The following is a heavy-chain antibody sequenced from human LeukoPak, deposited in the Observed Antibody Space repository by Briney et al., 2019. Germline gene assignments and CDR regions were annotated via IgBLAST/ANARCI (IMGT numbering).Heavy chain of an antibody. V-gene: IGHV4-61*02. D-gene: IGHD3-22*01. Sequence: SETLSLTCTVSGNSISSGDYYWSWIRQPAGKGLEWIGRIYTSGSTTYNPSLKSRVTISGDTSENQFSLRLSSVTAADTAVYYCARASYSYDISGWVPFDYGGQGTLVTVSS. J-gene: IGHJ4*02. CDR2: IYTSGST. CDR3: ARASYSYDISGWVPFDY. CDR1: GNSISSGDYY.